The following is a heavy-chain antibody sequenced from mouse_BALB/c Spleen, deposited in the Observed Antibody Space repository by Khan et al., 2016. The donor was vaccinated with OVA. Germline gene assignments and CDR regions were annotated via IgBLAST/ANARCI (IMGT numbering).Heavy chain of an antibody. Sequence: EVELVASGGGLVQPGGSRKLPCAASGFTFSTYGMHWVRQAPEKGLEWVAYISGDSSTIYYADTVKGRFTISRDNPKNTLFLQMTSLMSEDTARYYCATSYFYGYYFDYWGPGTTLTVSS. CDR2: ISGDSSTI. V-gene: IGHV5-17*02. D-gene: IGHD1-1*01. J-gene: IGHJ2*01. CDR1: GFTFSTYG. CDR3: ATSYFYGYYFDY.